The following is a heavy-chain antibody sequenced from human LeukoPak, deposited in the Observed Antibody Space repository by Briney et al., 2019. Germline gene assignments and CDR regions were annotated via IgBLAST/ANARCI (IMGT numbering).Heavy chain of an antibody. V-gene: IGHV1-69*05. CDR1: GDTFSNYD. J-gene: IGHJ4*02. CDR3: ALSAEKQLLYFDF. Sequence: GASVNVSCKASGDTFSNYDVTWVRQAPGQGLEWMGRIIPVFDTAKYAQNFQGRVTMTTDESSSTAYMELYSLRSEDTAVYYCALSAEKQLLYFDFWGQGTLVTVSS. D-gene: IGHD6-19*01. CDR2: IIPVFDTA.